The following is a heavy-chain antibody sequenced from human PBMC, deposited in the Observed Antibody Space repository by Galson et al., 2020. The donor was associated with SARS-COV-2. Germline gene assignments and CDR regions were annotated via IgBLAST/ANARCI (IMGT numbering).Heavy chain of an antibody. CDR3: AKALRFLEWLAPHYYYGMDV. CDR1: GFTFSSYG. D-gene: IGHD3-3*01. V-gene: IGHV3-30*18. CDR2: ISYDGSNK. J-gene: IGHJ6*02. Sequence: TGGSLRLSCAASGFTFSSYGMHWVRQAPGKGLEWVAVISYDGSNKYYADSVKGRFTISRDNSKNTLYLQMNSLRAEDTAVYYCAKALRFLEWLAPHYYYGMDVWGQGTTVTVSS.